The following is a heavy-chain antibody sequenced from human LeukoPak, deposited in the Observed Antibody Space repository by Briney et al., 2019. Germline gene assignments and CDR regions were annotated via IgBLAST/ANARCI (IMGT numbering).Heavy chain of an antibody. V-gene: IGHV3-23*01. CDR1: GFTFSSYA. CDR3: AKTPRYYDFWSGYSYYFDY. J-gene: IGHJ4*02. Sequence: GGSLRLSCAASGFTFSSYAMSWVRQAPGKGLEWVSAISGSGGSTYYADSVKGRFTISRDNSKNTLYLQMNSLRAEDTAVYYCAKTPRYYDFWSGYSYYFDYWGQGTLVTVSS. D-gene: IGHD3-3*01. CDR2: ISGSGGST.